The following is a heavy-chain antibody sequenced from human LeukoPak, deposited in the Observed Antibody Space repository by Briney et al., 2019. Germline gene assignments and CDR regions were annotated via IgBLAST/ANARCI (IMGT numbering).Heavy chain of an antibody. CDR2: ISSSSSYI. CDR3: ARDGIAVAGTVDY. J-gene: IGHJ4*02. D-gene: IGHD6-19*01. V-gene: IGHV3-21*01. Sequence: GGSLTLSCAASGFTFSSYSMNWVRQAPGKGLEWVSSISSSSSYIYYADSVKGRFTISRDNAKNSLYLQMNSLRAEDTAVYYCARDGIAVAGTVDYWGQGTLVTVSS. CDR1: GFTFSSYS.